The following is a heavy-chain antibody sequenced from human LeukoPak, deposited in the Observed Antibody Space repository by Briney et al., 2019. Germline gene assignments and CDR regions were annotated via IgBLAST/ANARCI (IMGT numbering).Heavy chain of an antibody. Sequence: SVKVSCKASGGTFSSYAISWVRQAPGQGLEWMGRIIPILGIANYAQKFQGRVTITADKSTSTAYMELSGLRSEDTAVYYCARQKEMAKSHKNFDYWGQGTLVTVSS. V-gene: IGHV1-69*04. CDR2: IIPILGIA. CDR1: GGTFSSYA. J-gene: IGHJ4*02. CDR3: ARQKEMAKSHKNFDY. D-gene: IGHD5-24*01.